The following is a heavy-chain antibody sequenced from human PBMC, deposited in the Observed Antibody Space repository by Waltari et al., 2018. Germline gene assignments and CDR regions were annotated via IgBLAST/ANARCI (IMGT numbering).Heavy chain of an antibody. CDR1: GYTFTGYY. J-gene: IGHJ5*02. D-gene: IGHD6-13*01. CDR3: ARDPNGRSSSWYGKYNWFDP. CDR2: INPNSGGT. V-gene: IGHV1-2*06. Sequence: QVQLVQSGAEVKKPGASVKVSCKASGYTFTGYYMHWVRQAPGPGLGWRGRINPNSGGTNQAPKVQGRVTMTRDTSISTAYMELSRLRSDDTAVYYCARDPNGRSSSWYGKYNWFDPWGQGTLVTVSS.